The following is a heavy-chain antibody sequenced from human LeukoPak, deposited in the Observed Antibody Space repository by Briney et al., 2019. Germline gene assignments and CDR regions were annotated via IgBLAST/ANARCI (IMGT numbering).Heavy chain of an antibody. CDR2: VYHSGYT. CDR3: ARSSMFRGVTFDY. CDR1: SGSVNSSSYY. Sequence: MASETLSLTCTVSSGSVNSSSYYWGWIRQPPGKALEWIGSVYHSGYTYYNPSLKSRVTISIDTSKNQFSLRLSSVTAADTAVYYCARSSMFRGVTFDYWGQGTLVTVSS. J-gene: IGHJ4*02. D-gene: IGHD3-10*01. V-gene: IGHV4-39*01.